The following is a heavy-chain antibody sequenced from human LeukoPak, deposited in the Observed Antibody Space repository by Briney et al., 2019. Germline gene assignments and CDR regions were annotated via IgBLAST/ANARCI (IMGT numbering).Heavy chain of an antibody. CDR2: ISGSGGST. V-gene: IGHV3-23*01. CDR1: GFTFSSYA. CDR3: AKDRRNWRLDY. Sequence: GGSLRLPCAASGFTFSSYAMSWVRQAPGKGREWVSAISGSGGSTYYADSVKGRFTISRDNSKNTLYLQMNSLRAEDTAVYYCAKDRRNWRLDYWGQGTLVTVSS. J-gene: IGHJ4*02. D-gene: IGHD1-20*01.